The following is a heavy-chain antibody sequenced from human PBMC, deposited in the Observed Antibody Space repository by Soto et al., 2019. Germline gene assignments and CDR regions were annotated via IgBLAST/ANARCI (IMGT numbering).Heavy chain of an antibody. CDR1: GFTFSSYA. J-gene: IGHJ4*02. Sequence: GGSLRLSCAASGFTFSSYAMSWVRQAPGKGLEWVSAISGSGGSTYYADSVKGRLTISRDNSKNTLYLQMNSLRAEDTAVYYCAKAIWFGELAFDYWGQGTLLTISS. CDR3: AKAIWFGELAFDY. V-gene: IGHV3-23*01. CDR2: ISGSGGST. D-gene: IGHD3-10*01.